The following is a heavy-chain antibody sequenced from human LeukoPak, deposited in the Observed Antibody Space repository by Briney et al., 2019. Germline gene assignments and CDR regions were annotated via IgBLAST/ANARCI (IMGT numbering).Heavy chain of an antibody. V-gene: IGHV3-21*01. CDR1: GFTFSSYS. Sequence: GGSLRLSCAASGFTFSSYSMNWVRQAPGKGLEWVSSISSSSSYIYYADSVKGRFTISRDNAKNPLYLQMNSLRAEDTAVYYCARDLVTMVRGVGYWGQGTLVTVSS. D-gene: IGHD3-10*01. CDR2: ISSSSSYI. J-gene: IGHJ4*02. CDR3: ARDLVTMVRGVGY.